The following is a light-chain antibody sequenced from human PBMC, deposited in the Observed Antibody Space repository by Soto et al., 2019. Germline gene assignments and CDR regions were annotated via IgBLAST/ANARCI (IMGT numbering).Light chain of an antibody. CDR1: SSDVGGYNY. CDR3: CSYAGSYNYV. Sequence: QSVLTQPPSASGPPGQSVAISCTGTSSDVGGYNYVSWYQQHPGKAPKLMIYEVNKRPSGVPDRFSGSKSGNTASLTVSGLQAEDEADYYCCSYAGSYNYVFGTGTKVTVL. J-gene: IGLJ1*01. V-gene: IGLV2-8*01. CDR2: EVN.